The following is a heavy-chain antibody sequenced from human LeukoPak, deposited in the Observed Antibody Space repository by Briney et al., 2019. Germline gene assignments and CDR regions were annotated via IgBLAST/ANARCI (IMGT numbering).Heavy chain of an antibody. CDR3: ARGGVAAAGTLDY. J-gene: IGHJ4*02. CDR2: IYYSGST. CDR1: GGSISSYY. D-gene: IGHD6-13*01. Sequence: SETLSLTCTVSGGSISSYYWSWIRQPPGKGLEWIGYIYYSGSTNYNPSLKSRVTISVDTSKNQFSLKLSSVTAADTAVYYCARGGVAAAGTLDYWGQGTLVTVSS. V-gene: IGHV4-59*01.